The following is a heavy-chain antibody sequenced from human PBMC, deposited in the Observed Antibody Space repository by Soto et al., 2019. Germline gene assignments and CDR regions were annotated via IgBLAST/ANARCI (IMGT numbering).Heavy chain of an antibody. V-gene: IGHV1-2*02. CDR1: GYTFTGYY. CDR3: ARVATVTTGYYYYGMDV. Sequence: ASVKVPCKASGYTFTGYYMHWVRQAPGQGLEWMGWINPNSGGTNYAQKFQGRVTMTRDTSISTAYMELSRLRSDDTAVYYCARVATVTTGYYYYGMDVWGQGTTVTVAS. CDR2: INPNSGGT. D-gene: IGHD4-17*01. J-gene: IGHJ6*02.